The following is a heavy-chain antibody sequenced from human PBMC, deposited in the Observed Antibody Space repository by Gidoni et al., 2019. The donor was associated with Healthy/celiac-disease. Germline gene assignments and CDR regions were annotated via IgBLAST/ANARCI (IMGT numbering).Heavy chain of an antibody. CDR3: ARVTYGSGIYYNVGAFDI. J-gene: IGHJ3*02. CDR2: ISYDGTNK. CDR1: GFTFSKYA. D-gene: IGHD3-10*01. V-gene: IGHV3-30-3*01. Sequence: QVQLVESGGGLVQPGRSLRLSCAAPGFTFSKYAMHWVRPAPGKELEWVAVISYDGTNKYYAVSVKGRFTISRDNSKNTLYLQMNSLRAGDTSVYYCARVTYGSGIYYNVGAFDIWGQGTMVTVSS.